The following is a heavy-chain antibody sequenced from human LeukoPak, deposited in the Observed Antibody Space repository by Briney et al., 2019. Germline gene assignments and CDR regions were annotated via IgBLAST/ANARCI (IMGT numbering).Heavy chain of an antibody. V-gene: IGHV4-59*03. CDR2: IYYSGST. Sequence: SETLSLTCTASGGSISNYYWGWIRQPPGKGLEWIGYIYYSGSTNYNPSLRSRVTISVDTSKNRFSLKLSSVTAADTAVYFCAGVYSGRRPFELWGKGTLVTVSS. J-gene: IGHJ4*02. CDR1: GGSISNYY. D-gene: IGHD3-10*01. CDR3: AGVYSGRRPFEL.